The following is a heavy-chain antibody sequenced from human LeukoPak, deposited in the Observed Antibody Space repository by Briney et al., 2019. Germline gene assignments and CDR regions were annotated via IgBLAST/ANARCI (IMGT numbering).Heavy chain of an antibody. CDR3: ARARPRKDYYYYGMDV. V-gene: IGHV1-8*01. Sequence: ASVKVSCKASGYTFTSYDINWVRQATGQGLEWMGWMNPNSGNTGYAQEFQGRVTMTRNTSISTAYMELSSLRSEDTAVYYCARARPRKDYYYYGMDVWGQGTTVTVSS. CDR2: MNPNSGNT. D-gene: IGHD2-15*01. J-gene: IGHJ6*02. CDR1: GYTFTSYD.